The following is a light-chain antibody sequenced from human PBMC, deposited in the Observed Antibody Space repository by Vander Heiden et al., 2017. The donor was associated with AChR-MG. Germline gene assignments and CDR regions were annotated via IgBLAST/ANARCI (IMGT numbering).Light chain of an antibody. V-gene: IGKV3-20*01. CDR3: QQDGSSHT. CDR2: GAS. Sequence: EIVLTQSPGTLSLSPGERATLSCRASQSVSSSYLAWYQQKPGQAPRLLTYGASSRATGIPDRFSGSGSGTDFTLTISRLEPEDFAVYYWQQDGSSHTFGGGTKVEIK. CDR1: QSVSSSY. J-gene: IGKJ4*01.